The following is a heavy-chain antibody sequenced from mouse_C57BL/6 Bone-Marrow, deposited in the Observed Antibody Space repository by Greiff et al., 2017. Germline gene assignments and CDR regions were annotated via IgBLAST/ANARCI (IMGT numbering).Heavy chain of an antibody. CDR1: GYTFTDYY. V-gene: IGHV1-77*01. D-gene: IGHD1-1*01. CDR2: IGPGGGST. CDR3: STVVPLAY. J-gene: IGHJ3*01. Sequence: QVHVMQSGAVLVKPGASVKISCKASGYTFTDYYISWVHQRPGQGLEWLGKIGPGGGSTYYHETFKGSATLTTDQSSSTAYMQLSSLTSEDSAVYFCSTVVPLAYWGQGTLVTVSA.